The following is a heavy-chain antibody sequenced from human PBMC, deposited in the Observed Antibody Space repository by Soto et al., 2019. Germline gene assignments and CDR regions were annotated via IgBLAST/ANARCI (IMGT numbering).Heavy chain of an antibody. J-gene: IGHJ5*02. CDR2: IYYSGST. Sequence: SETLSLTCTVSGGSISSGGYYWSWIRQHPGKGLEWIGYIYYSGSTYYNPSLKSRVTISVDTSKNQFSLKLSSVTAADTAVYYCARVGPVYYGSGSYSFWFDPWGQGTLVTVSS. V-gene: IGHV4-31*03. CDR1: GGSISSGGYY. CDR3: ARVGPVYYGSGSYSFWFDP. D-gene: IGHD3-10*01.